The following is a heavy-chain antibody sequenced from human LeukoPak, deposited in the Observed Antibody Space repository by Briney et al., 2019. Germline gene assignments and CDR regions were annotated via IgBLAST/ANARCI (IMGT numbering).Heavy chain of an antibody. V-gene: IGHV3-20*04. J-gene: IGHJ6*03. CDR2: INWNGGNT. CDR1: GFTFDDYG. D-gene: IGHD5-12*01. CDR3: ARAYSGYENYYYYYYMDV. Sequence: GGSLRLSCAASGFTFDDYGMSWVRQAPGKGLEWVSGINWNGGNTGYADSVKGRFTLSRANSKNSLYLQMNSLRAEDTALYSCARAYSGYENYYYYYYMDVWGKGTTVTVSS.